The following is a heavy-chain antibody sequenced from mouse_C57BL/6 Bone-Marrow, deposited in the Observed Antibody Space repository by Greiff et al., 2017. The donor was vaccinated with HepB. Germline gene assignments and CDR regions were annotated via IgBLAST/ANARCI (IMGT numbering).Heavy chain of an antibody. Sequence: QVQLKQPGAELVKPGASVKLSCKASGYTFTSYWMHWVKQRPGRGLEWIGRIDPNSGGTKYNEKFKSKATLTVDKPSSTAYMQLSSLTSEDSAVYYCARRNGSSYGGFAYWGQGTLVTVSA. J-gene: IGHJ3*01. V-gene: IGHV1-72*01. CDR2: IDPNSGGT. CDR3: ARRNGSSYGGFAY. D-gene: IGHD1-1*01. CDR1: GYTFTSYW.